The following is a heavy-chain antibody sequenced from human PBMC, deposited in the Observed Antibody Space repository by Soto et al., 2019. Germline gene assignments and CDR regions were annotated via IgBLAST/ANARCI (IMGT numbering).Heavy chain of an antibody. D-gene: IGHD3-10*01. Sequence: PSETLSLTCTVSGGSISSGGYYWSWIRQHPGKGLEWIGYIYKSGNTYYNPSLKSQVTISEETSKNKFSMKLRSVTSADTAVFYCARIFIPLVDYYGSGSYPIISYGMDVWGQGTTVTVSS. CDR1: GGSISSGGYY. CDR2: IYKSGNT. V-gene: IGHV4-31*01. J-gene: IGHJ6*02. CDR3: ARIFIPLVDYYGSGSYPIISYGMDV.